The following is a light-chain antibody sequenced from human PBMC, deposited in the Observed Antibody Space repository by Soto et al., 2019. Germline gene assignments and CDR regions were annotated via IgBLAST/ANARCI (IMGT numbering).Light chain of an antibody. Sequence: DIQVTQTTSSLSASLGNRVTITCRASQSVSNYLNWFQHKPGRAPKLLIHTASTLRSGVPSRFSGSGSGADFTLTISSLQREDFATYYCQESYTTPFTLGQVTRLAIK. V-gene: IGKV1-39*01. CDR3: QESYTTPFT. CDR2: TAS. J-gene: IGKJ5*01. CDR1: QSVSNY.